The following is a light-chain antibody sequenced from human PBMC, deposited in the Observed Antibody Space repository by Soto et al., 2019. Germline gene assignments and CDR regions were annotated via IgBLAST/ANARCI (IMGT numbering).Light chain of an antibody. CDR1: QSVWSNY. CDR2: GAS. J-gene: IGKJ2*02. CDR3: QHYGNSPPST. V-gene: IGKV3-20*01. Sequence: EIVLTQSPGTLSLSPGDRATLSCRARQSVWSNYLAWYQQKPGQAPTLLIYGASNRDTVIPDRFSGSGSGTAFTLTISRLLTEDFVVYYFQHYGNSPPSTFGQGTKLEIK.